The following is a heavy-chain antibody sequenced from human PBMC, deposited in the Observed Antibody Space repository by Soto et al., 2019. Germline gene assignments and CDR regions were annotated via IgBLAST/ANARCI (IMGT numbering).Heavy chain of an antibody. CDR3: ARVRQYYYYMDV. CDR1: GYTFTSYD. Sequence: GASVKVSCKASGYTFTSYDINWVRQATGQRLEWMGWINASNGNTKYSQKFQGRVTITRDTSASTAYMELSSLRSEDTAVYYCARVRQYYYYMDVWGKGTTVTVSS. J-gene: IGHJ6*03. V-gene: IGHV1-3*01. CDR2: INASNGNT.